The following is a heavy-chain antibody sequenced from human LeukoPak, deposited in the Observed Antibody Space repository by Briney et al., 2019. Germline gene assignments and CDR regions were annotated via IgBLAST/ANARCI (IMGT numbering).Heavy chain of an antibody. V-gene: IGHV3-30*18. CDR1: GFTFSSYG. Sequence: GGSLRLSCAASGFTFSSYGMHWVRQAPGKGLEWVAVISYDGSYKYYAASVKGRFTISRDNSKNTLYLQMNSLRAEDTAVYYCAKVGDYGDYALDYWGQGTLVTVSS. J-gene: IGHJ4*02. CDR2: ISYDGSYK. D-gene: IGHD4-17*01. CDR3: AKVGDYGDYALDY.